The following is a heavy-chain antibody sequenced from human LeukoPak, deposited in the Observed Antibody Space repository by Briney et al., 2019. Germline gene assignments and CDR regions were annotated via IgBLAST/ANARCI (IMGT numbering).Heavy chain of an antibody. J-gene: IGHJ5*02. Sequence: PGGSLRLSCAASGFTVSSNYMSWVRQAPGKGLEWVSVIYTGGSTYYADSVKGRFTISRDNAKNTLYLQMNSLRAEDTAVYYCARATYDYGDVWFDPWGQGTLVTVSS. CDR3: ARATYDYGDVWFDP. V-gene: IGHV3-53*01. CDR1: GFTVSSNY. CDR2: IYTGGST. D-gene: IGHD4-17*01.